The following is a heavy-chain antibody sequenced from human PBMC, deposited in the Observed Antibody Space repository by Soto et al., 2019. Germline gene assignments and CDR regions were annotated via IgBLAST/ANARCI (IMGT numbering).Heavy chain of an antibody. D-gene: IGHD6-25*01. J-gene: IGHJ4*02. CDR3: AKDPRGLDSY. Sequence: GGSLRLSCAASGFTFSSYAMSWVRQAPGRGLEWVSAIISSGSSTYYADSVRGRFTISRDNSKNTLYLQMNSLRVEDTAIYYCAKDPRGLDSYWGQGTLVTVSS. CDR1: GFTFSSYA. CDR2: IISSGSST. V-gene: IGHV3-23*01.